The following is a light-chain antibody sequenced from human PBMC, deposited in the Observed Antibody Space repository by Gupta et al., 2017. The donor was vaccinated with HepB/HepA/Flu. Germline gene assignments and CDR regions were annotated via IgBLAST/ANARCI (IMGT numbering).Light chain of an antibody. CDR2: WAS. J-gene: IGKJ4*01. CDR1: QSVLYSSNNKNY. CDR3: QQYYSAPLT. Sequence: DIVXXQSPDXLAVSLXERATFNCKSSQSVLYSSNNKNYLAWYQQKPGQPPKLLIYWASTRESGVPDRFSGSGSGTDFTLTISSLQAEDVAVYYCQQYYSAPLTFGGGTEVEIK. V-gene: IGKV4-1*01.